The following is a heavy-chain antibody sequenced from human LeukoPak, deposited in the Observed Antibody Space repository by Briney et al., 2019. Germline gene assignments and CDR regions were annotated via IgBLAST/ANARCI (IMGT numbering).Heavy chain of an antibody. CDR1: GFTFNSYA. CDR3: AKEVLLSFGDYTYVDH. J-gene: IGHJ4*02. D-gene: IGHD4-17*01. CDR2: ISGSDGST. Sequence: QTGGSLRLSCAASGFTFNSYAMSWVRQAPGKGLEWVSAISGSDGSTYYADSVKGRFTISRDNSKNTLYLEMNSLRAEDTAVYYCAKEVLLSFGDYTYVDHWGQGTLVTVSS. V-gene: IGHV3-23*01.